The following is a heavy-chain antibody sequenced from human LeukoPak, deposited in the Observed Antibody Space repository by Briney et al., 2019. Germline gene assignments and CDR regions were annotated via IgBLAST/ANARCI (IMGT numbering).Heavy chain of an antibody. CDR1: GLSFGAHA. Sequence: PGGSLRLSCAASGLSFGAHAMHWVRQAPGMGLEWVSGVGGGGQRTHYADSVKGRFTISRDNSKNTLYLQMNSLRAEDTAVYYCARDFRYYDFWSGYLDYWGQGTLVTVSS. J-gene: IGHJ4*02. CDR3: ARDFRYYDFWSGYLDY. D-gene: IGHD3-3*01. CDR2: VGGGGQRT. V-gene: IGHV3-23*01.